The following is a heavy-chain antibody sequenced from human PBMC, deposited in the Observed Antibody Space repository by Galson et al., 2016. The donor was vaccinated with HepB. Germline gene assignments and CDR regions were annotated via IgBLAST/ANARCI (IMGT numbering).Heavy chain of an antibody. Sequence: SVKVSCKASGGTFSTSAITWVRQAPGQRLEWMGEVIPIFGTANYAQKFQGRVTIIADESSSTPYMELSSLSFHQGPIGLPPGALLQEHLWG. J-gene: IGHJ6*01. D-gene: IGHD2-15*01. CDR3: PGALLQEHL. CDR1: GGTFSTSA. V-gene: IGHV1-69*13. CDR2: VIPIFGTA.